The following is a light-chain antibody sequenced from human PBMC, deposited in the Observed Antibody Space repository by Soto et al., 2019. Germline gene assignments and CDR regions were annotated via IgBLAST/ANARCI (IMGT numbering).Light chain of an antibody. J-gene: IGKJ1*01. Sequence: EIVMTQSPDTLSVSPGETATLSCRASQSVGINLAWYQQKPGQAPRLLLSDASTRAAGLPARFSGSGSGTEFTLTIRSLQSEDFAVYYCKQSNNWPKTFGQGTKVEIK. CDR2: DAS. V-gene: IGKV3-15*01. CDR3: KQSNNWPKT. CDR1: QSVGIN.